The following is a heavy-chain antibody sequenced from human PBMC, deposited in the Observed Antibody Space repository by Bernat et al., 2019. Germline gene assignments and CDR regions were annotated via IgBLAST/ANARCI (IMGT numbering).Heavy chain of an antibody. J-gene: IGHJ6*02. D-gene: IGHD6-13*01. V-gene: IGHV3-30*18. Sequence: QVQLVESGGCVVQPGRSLRLSCAASGFTFSSYCMHWVRQAPGKGLEWVAVISYDGSNKYYADSVKGRFTISRDNSKNTLYLQMNRLRAEDTDVYYFAKDIAAAGTHTWGMDVWGQGTTVIVSS. CDR2: ISYDGSNK. CDR1: GFTFSSYC. CDR3: AKDIAAAGTHTWGMDV.